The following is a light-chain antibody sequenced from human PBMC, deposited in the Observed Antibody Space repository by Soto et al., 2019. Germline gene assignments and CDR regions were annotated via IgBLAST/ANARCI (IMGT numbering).Light chain of an antibody. CDR1: SSDVGGYKF. J-gene: IGLJ3*02. V-gene: IGLV2-14*01. CDR2: EVS. CDR3: LSYTSANTRV. Sequence: QSALTQPASVSGSPGQSITISCTGTSSDVGGYKFVSWYQHHPGKAPKLMIYEVSNRPSGVSNRFSGSKSGTTASLTISGLQPEDEADYYCLSYTSANTRVFGGGTKLTIL.